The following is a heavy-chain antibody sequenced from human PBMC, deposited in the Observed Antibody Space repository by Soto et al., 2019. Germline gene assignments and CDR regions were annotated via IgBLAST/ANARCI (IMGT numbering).Heavy chain of an antibody. J-gene: IGHJ6*02. CDR2: ISAYNGNT. V-gene: IGHV1-18*01. Sequence: QVQLVQSGAEVKKPGASVKVSCKASGYTFTNYDINWVRQAPGQGLEWMGWISAYNGNTNYAQKLQGRVTMTTDTSTSTDYMELRSLRSDDTAVYYCARVHSSGWYWDYYYGMDVWGQGTTVTVSS. CDR1: GYTFTNYD. CDR3: ARVHSSGWYWDYYYGMDV. D-gene: IGHD6-19*01.